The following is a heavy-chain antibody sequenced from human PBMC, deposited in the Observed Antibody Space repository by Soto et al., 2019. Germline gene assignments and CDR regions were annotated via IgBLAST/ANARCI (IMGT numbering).Heavy chain of an antibody. CDR3: ARTRDDYVSGNYYNRIDF. V-gene: IGHV1-69*01. Sequence: QVQLVQSGAEVKKPGSSVKVSCKASGGIFSTYAISWLRQAPGQGLEWMGGIIPLFGTPNYAQRFQGRVNITADESTSTAYMELIRLRSEDMAVYYCARTRDDYVSGNYYNRIDFWGQGTLVTVSS. D-gene: IGHD3-10*01. CDR2: IIPLFGTP. CDR1: GGIFSTYA. J-gene: IGHJ4*02.